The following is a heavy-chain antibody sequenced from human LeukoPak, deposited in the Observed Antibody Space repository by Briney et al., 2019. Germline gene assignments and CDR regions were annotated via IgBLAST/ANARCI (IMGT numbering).Heavy chain of an antibody. J-gene: IGHJ4*02. CDR1: GFTFSSYS. CDR2: ISSSSSYI. D-gene: IGHD2-2*01. Sequence: PGGSLRLSCAASGFTFSSYSMNWVRQAPGKGLEWVSSISSSSSYIYYADSVKGRFTISRDNAKNLLYLQMNSLRAEDTAVYYCARGGGFCSSTSCYDGYWGQGTLVTVSS. V-gene: IGHV3-21*01. CDR3: ARGGGFCSSTSCYDGY.